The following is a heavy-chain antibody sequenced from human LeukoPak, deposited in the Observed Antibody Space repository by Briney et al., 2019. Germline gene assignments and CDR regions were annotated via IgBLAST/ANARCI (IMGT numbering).Heavy chain of an antibody. J-gene: IGHJ6*03. Sequence: PGGSLRLSCAASGFTFSSYGMSWVRQAPGKGLEWVGFIRSKAYDGTTEYAASVKGRFSISRDDSKSIAYLQMNSLKTEDTAVYYCTRDVHYYMDVWGKGTTVTISS. CDR1: GFTFSSYG. CDR3: TRDVHYYMDV. CDR2: IRSKAYDGTT. D-gene: IGHD2-8*01. V-gene: IGHV3-49*04.